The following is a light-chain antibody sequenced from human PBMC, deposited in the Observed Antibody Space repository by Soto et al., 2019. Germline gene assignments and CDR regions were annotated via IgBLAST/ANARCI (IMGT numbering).Light chain of an antibody. V-gene: IGLV2-14*03. CDR1: SNDVDCYNY. CDR3: SSYTSSSTLATYV. CDR2: DVS. Sequence: QSALPQPASVSGSSGQSITISCTGTSNDVDCYNYVSWYQHHPGKAPKLMIYDVSNRPSGVSNRFSGSKSGNTASLIISGLHAEDEADYYCSSYTSSSTLATYVFGTGTKVTVL. J-gene: IGLJ1*01.